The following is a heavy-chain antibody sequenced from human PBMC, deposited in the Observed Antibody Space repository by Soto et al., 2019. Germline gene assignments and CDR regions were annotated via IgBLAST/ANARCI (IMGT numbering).Heavy chain of an antibody. V-gene: IGHV3-21*01. Sequence: GGSLRLSCAASGFTFSSYSMNWVRQAPGKGLEWVASIGSSRSYIYYADSVKGRFTISRDNAKNSLYLQMNSLRAEDTAVYYCAREYYDFWSGYYLDYWGQGTLVTVSS. CDR3: AREYYDFWSGYYLDY. CDR1: GFTFSSYS. CDR2: IGSSRSYI. J-gene: IGHJ4*02. D-gene: IGHD3-3*01.